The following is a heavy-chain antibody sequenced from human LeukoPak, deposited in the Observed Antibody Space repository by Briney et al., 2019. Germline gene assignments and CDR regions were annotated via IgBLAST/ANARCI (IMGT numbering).Heavy chain of an antibody. D-gene: IGHD1-26*01. CDR2: ISSSSSYI. V-gene: IGHV3-21*04. CDR3: AKDAVGGTYVRYFDS. CDR1: GFTFSSYS. J-gene: IGHJ4*02. Sequence: GGSLRLSCAASGFTFSSYSMNWVRQAPGKGLEWVSSISSSSSYIYYADSVKGRFTISRDNAKNSLYLQMNSLGAEDTAVYYCAKDAVGGTYVRYFDSWGQGTLVTVSS.